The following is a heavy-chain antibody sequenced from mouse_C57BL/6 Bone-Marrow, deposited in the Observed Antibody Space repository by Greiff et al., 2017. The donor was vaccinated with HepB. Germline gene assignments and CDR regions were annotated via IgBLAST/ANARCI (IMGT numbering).Heavy chain of an antibody. V-gene: IGHV1-81*01. Sequence: VKLQQSGAELARPGASVKLSCKASGYTFTSYGISWVKQRTGQGLEWIGEIYPRSGNTYYNEKFKGKATLTADKSSSTAYMELRSLTSEDSAVYFCARRAYYSNYWYFDVWGTGTTVTVSS. CDR2: IYPRSGNT. D-gene: IGHD2-5*01. CDR3: ARRAYYSNYWYFDV. CDR1: GYTFTSYG. J-gene: IGHJ1*03.